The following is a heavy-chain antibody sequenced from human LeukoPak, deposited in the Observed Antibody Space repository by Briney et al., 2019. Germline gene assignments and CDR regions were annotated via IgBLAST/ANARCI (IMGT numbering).Heavy chain of an antibody. CDR2: ISAYNGNT. D-gene: IGHD3-10*01. V-gene: IGHV1-18*01. CDR3: ARVSITRLLWFGELYGDY. CDR1: GGTFSSYA. J-gene: IGHJ4*02. Sequence: GASVKVSCKASGGTFSSYAISWVRQAPGQGLEWMEWISAYNGNTNYAQKLQGRVTMTTDTSTSTAYMELRSLRSDDTAVYYCARVSITRLLWFGELYGDYWGQGTLVTVSS.